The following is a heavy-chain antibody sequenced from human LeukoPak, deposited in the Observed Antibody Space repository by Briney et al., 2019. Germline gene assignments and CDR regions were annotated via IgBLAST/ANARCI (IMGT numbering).Heavy chain of an antibody. J-gene: IGHJ5*02. CDR2: INAGNDNT. CDR3: ARDLGYCTGGTCYPNWFDP. CDR1: GYTFTSYA. Sequence: GASVKVSCKASGYTFTSYAMHWVRQAPGQRLEWMGWINAGNDNTKYSQKFQGRATITRDTSASTAYMELNSLRSEDTAVYYCARDLGYCTGGTCYPNWFDPWGQGTLVTVSS. D-gene: IGHD2-15*01. V-gene: IGHV1-3*01.